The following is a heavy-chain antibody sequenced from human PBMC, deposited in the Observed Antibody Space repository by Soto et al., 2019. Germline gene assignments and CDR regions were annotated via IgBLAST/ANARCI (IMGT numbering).Heavy chain of an antibody. V-gene: IGHV3-23*01. D-gene: IGHD1-1*01. CDR2: ISGSGGST. Sequence: PGGSLRLSCAASGCTFSNYAMTWVRQAPGKGLEWVSAISGSGGSTYYADSVKGRFTISRDNSKNTLYLQMDSLRAEDTAVYYCANPPPTMESTIYYYYGMDVWGQGTTVTVSS. CDR3: ANPPPTMESTIYYYYGMDV. CDR1: GCTFSNYA. J-gene: IGHJ6*02.